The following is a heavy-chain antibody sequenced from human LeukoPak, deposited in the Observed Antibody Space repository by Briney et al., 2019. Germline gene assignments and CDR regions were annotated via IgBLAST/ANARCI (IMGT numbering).Heavy chain of an antibody. CDR1: GYRFTSYT. V-gene: IGHV7-4-1*02. J-gene: IGHJ4*01. CDR3: ARVSGSYFYPLEY. D-gene: IGHD1-26*01. CDR2: INTYTRNP. Sequence: ASVKVSCKASGYRFTSYTLNWVRQAPGQGLEWLGWINTYTRNPTYAQGFTGRFVFSLDTSVSTAYLQINSLEAEDTAVYYCARVSGSYFYPLEYWGQEPWSPSPQ.